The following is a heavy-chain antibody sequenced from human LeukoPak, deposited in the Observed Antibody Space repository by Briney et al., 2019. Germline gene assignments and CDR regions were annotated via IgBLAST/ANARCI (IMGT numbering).Heavy chain of an antibody. Sequence: GGSLRLXCTASGFIFSNYAMSWVRQAPGKGLEWVSSISGNTGNTYYADSVKGRFTISRDNSKSTLYLQMNSLRAEDTAAYFCAKDLALYTGPYSGSFYSPIDCWGQGTLVTVSS. CDR1: GFIFSNYA. V-gene: IGHV3-23*01. CDR3: AKDLALYTGPYSGSFYSPIDC. D-gene: IGHD1-26*01. J-gene: IGHJ4*02. CDR2: ISGNTGNT.